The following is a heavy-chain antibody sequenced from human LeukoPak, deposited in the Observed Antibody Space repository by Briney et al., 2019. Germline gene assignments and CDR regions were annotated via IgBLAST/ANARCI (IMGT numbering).Heavy chain of an antibody. CDR1: GFTFSSYS. Sequence: GGSLRLSCTASGFTFSSYSMNWVRLAPGKGLQWVSSISSSSSSIYYADSLKGRFTISRDNAKNSLYLQMSSLRAEDTAVYYCARGGPGGALNCWGQGTLVTVSS. D-gene: IGHD1-26*01. CDR2: ISSSSSSI. CDR3: ARGGPGGALNC. J-gene: IGHJ4*02. V-gene: IGHV3-21*01.